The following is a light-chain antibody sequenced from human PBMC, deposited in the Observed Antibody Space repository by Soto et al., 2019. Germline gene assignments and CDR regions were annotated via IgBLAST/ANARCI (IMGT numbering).Light chain of an antibody. CDR3: MQTLQSPPLP. CDR2: SGS. CDR1: QSLLHSNGYNY. J-gene: IGKJ4*01. V-gene: IGKV2-28*01. Sequence: DIVMTQSPLSLPVTPGEPASISCRSSQSLLHSNGYNYLDWYLQRPGQSPQLLIYSGSNRASGVPDRFSGSGSGTDFTLKISRVEAEDVGVYYCMQTLQSPPLPFGGGTKVEIK.